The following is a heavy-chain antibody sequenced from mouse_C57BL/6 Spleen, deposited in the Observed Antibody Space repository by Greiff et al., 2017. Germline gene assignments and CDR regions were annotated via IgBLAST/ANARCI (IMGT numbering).Heavy chain of an antibody. CDR2: IDPEDGET. D-gene: IGHD3-2*02. CDR1: GFNIKDYY. CDR3: ARIRREYYFDY. J-gene: IGHJ2*01. Sequence: EVQLQQSGAELVKPGASVKLSCTASGFNIKDYYMHWVKQRTEQGLEWIGRIDPEDGETKYAPKFQGKATITADTSSNTAYLPLSSLTSEDTAVYYCARIRREYYFDYWGQGTTLTVSS. V-gene: IGHV14-2*01.